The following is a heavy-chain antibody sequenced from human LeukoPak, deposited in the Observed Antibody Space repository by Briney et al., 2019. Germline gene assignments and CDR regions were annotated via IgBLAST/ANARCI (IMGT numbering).Heavy chain of an antibody. D-gene: IGHD2-15*01. CDR3: AREYCSGGRCQYYFDY. CDR1: GFTFSSYA. CDR2: ISSNGGSR. V-gene: IGHV3-64*01. Sequence: PGGSLRLSCAASGFTFSSYAMSWVRQAPGKGLEYVSGISSNGGSRYHANSVKGRLTISRDNSKNTLYLQMGSLRAEDMAVYYCAREYCSGGRCQYYFDYWGQGNLVTVSS. J-gene: IGHJ4*02.